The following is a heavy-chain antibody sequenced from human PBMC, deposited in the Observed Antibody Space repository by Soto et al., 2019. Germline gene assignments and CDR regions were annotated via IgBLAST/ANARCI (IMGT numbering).Heavy chain of an antibody. D-gene: IGHD6-19*01. CDR1: GFTLSSYG. V-gene: IGHV3-33*01. Sequence: GGSLRLSCAASGFTLSSYGMDWVRQAPGKGLEWVAVIWYDGSNKYYADSVTGRFTISRDNSKNTLYLQMNSLRAEDTAVYYCAIAEQWSRGTDFDYWGPGTLVTVSS. J-gene: IGHJ4*02. CDR3: AIAEQWSRGTDFDY. CDR2: IWYDGSNK.